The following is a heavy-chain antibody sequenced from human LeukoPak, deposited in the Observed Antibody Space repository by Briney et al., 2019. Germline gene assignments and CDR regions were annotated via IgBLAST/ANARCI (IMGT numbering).Heavy chain of an antibody. CDR3: ARAPTDYGDYSDYFDY. CDR2: IIPIFGTA. V-gene: IGHV1-69*13. J-gene: IGHJ4*02. D-gene: IGHD4-17*01. CDR1: GGTFSSYA. Sequence: SVKVSCKASGGTFSSYAISWVRQAPGQGLEWMGGIIPIFGTANYAQKFQGRVTITADESTSTAYMELSSLRSEDTAVYYCARAPTDYGDYSDYFDYWGQGTLVTVSS.